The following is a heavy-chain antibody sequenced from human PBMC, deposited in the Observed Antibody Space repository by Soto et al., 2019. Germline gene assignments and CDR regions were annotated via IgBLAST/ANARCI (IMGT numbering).Heavy chain of an antibody. D-gene: IGHD2-15*01. V-gene: IGHV1-46*01. Sequence: ASVKVYCKASGYTFTRYNVHWVRQAPGQGLEWMAIINPSGGTTYYVQKFEGRVTLTTDTSTSTVYMELSSLRSDDTAVYYCAILRGGGREYSSDYWCPGPLLTLS. CDR3: AILRGGGREYSSDY. CDR1: GYTFTRYN. CDR2: INPSGGTT. J-gene: IGHJ4*02.